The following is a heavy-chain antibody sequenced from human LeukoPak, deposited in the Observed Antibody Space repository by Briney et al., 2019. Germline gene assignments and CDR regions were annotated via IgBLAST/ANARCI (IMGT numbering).Heavy chain of an antibody. CDR1: GGSISSSIYY. Sequence: PSETLSLTCIVSGGSISSSIYYWAWVRQPPGKGLEWIGTVFYNGATQYSPSLRSRVTISIDTSTNQFSLKLTSVTAADTALYYCARVGGDISSRRYNWNDDGAFDIWGQGTMVTVSS. V-gene: IGHV4-39*07. D-gene: IGHD1-1*01. CDR2: VFYNGAT. CDR3: ARVGGDISSRRYNWNDDGAFDI. J-gene: IGHJ3*02.